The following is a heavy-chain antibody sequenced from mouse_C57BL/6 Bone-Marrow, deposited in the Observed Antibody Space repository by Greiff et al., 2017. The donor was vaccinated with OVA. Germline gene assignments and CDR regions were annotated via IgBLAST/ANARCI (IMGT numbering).Heavy chain of an antibody. CDR3: TREVYYYAMDY. V-gene: IGHV5-9-1*02. CDR1: GFTFSSYA. J-gene: IGHJ4*01. Sequence: EVMLVESGEGLVKPGGSLKLSCAASGFTFSSYAMSWVRQTPEKRLEWVAYISSGGDYIYYADTVKGRFTISRDNARNTLYLQMSSLKSEDTAMYYCTREVYYYAMDYWGQGTSVTVSS. CDR2: ISSGGDYI.